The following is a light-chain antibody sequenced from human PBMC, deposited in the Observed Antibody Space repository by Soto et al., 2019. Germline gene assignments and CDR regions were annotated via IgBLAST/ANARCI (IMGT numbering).Light chain of an antibody. CDR1: SSDVGAYNY. CDR3: TSYTSISTYV. V-gene: IGLV2-14*01. J-gene: IGLJ1*01. CDR2: DVT. Sequence: QSALTQPASVSGPPGQSIIISCSGTSSDVGAYNYVSWYQHHPGKAPRLVIYDVTNRPSGISDRFSGSKSGNTASLTISGLLAEDEADYYCTSYTSISTYVFGTGTKVTVL.